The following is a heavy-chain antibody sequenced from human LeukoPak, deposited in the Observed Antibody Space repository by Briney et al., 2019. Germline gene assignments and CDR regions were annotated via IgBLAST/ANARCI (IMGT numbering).Heavy chain of an antibody. CDR3: ARHAFTDYDSSGYDY. CDR2: IYPGDSDT. D-gene: IGHD3-22*01. J-gene: IGHJ4*02. CDR1: GYSFTSYC. V-gene: IGHV5-51*01. Sequence: GESLKISCKGSGYSFTSYCIGWVRQMPGKGLEWMGIIYPGDSDTRYSPSFQGQVTISADKSISTAYLQWSSLKASDTAMYYCARHAFTDYDSSGYDYWGQGTLVTVSS.